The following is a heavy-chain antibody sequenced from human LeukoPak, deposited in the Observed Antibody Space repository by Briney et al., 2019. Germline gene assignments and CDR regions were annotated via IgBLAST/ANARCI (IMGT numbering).Heavy chain of an antibody. V-gene: IGHV4-34*01. CDR1: GGSFSGCY. CDR3: ARKHGGNRDYWYFDL. D-gene: IGHD4-23*01. J-gene: IGHJ2*01. Sequence: SETLSLTCAVYGGSFSGCYWSWIRQPPGKGLEWIGEINHSGSTNYNPSLKSRVTISVDTSKNQFSLKLSSVTAADTAVYYCARKHGGNRDYWYFDLWGRGTLVTVSS. CDR2: INHSGST.